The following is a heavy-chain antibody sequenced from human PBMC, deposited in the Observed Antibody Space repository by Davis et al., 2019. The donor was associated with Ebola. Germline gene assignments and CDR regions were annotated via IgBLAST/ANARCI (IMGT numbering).Heavy chain of an antibody. CDR3: VRDSGYYSHDY. V-gene: IGHV3-74*01. Sequence: GESLKIPCAASGFTFSNFHIHWVRQTPGKGPVWVARIDPDGTGKNYADSVKGRFTISRDNAKNTLSLQMNSLRVEDTAVYYCVRDSGYYSHDYWGHGTLVTVSS. CDR2: IDPDGTGK. J-gene: IGHJ4*01. D-gene: IGHD5-12*01. CDR1: GFTFSNFH.